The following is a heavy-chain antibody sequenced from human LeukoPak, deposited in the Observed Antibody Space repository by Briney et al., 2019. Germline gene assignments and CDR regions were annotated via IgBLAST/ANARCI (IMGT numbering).Heavy chain of an antibody. D-gene: IGHD3-3*01. V-gene: IGHV4-34*01. Sequence: SETLSLTCAVYGGSFSGYYWSWIRQPPGKGLEWIGEINHSGSTNYNPSLKSRVTISVDTSKNQFSLKLSSVTAADTAVYYCARDLTIFGVVPIYYFDYWGQGTLVTVSS. CDR1: GGSFSGYY. CDR3: ARDLTIFGVVPIYYFDY. J-gene: IGHJ4*02. CDR2: INHSGST.